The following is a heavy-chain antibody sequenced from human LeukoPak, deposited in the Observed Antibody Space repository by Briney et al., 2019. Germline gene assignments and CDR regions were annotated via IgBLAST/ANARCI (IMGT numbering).Heavy chain of an antibody. J-gene: IGHJ4*02. CDR2: INPSGGST. Sequence: GASVKVSCKASGYTFTSYYMHWVRQAPGQGLEWMGIINPSGGSTSYAQKFQGRVTMTRDTSTSTVYMELSSPRSEDTAVYYCARDPGYSGSYEGEAFDYWGQGTLVTVSS. V-gene: IGHV1-46*01. CDR1: GYTFTSYY. D-gene: IGHD1-26*01. CDR3: ARDPGYSGSYEGEAFDY.